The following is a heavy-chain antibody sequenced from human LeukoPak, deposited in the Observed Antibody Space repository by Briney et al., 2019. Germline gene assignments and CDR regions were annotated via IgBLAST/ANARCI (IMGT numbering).Heavy chain of an antibody. D-gene: IGHD6-6*01. V-gene: IGHV4-30-2*01. CDR2: IYHSGST. J-gene: IGHJ4*02. CDR1: GGSISSGGYY. Sequence: SQTLSLTCTVSGGSISSGGYYWSWIRQPPGKGLEWIGYIYHSGSTYYNPSLKSRVTISVDRSKNQFSLKLSSVTAADTAVYYCARESYSSSSSSKKWTGDYWGQGTLVTVSS. CDR3: ARESYSSSSSSKKWTGDY.